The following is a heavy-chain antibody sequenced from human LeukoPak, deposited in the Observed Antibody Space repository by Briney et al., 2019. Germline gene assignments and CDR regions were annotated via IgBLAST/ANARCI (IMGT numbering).Heavy chain of an antibody. CDR2: INSDGSRP. J-gene: IGHJ2*01. CDR3: ATVGDHYHWYLDL. CDR1: RFSVSDYW. D-gene: IGHD3-10*01. Sequence: GGSLRLSCAASRFSVSDYWMHWVRQAPGKGLVWVSRINSDGSRPSYADSVKGRFTISRDDSKNTLYLQMNSLRADDTAMYYCATVGDHYHWYLDLWGRGTLVSVSS. V-gene: IGHV3-74*01.